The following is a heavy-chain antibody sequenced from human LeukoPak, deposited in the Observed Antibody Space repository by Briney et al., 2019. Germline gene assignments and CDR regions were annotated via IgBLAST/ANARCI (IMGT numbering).Heavy chain of an antibody. D-gene: IGHD3-10*02. Sequence: SQTLSLTCTVSGGSIGSGGYYWSWIRQHPGKGLEWIGYIYYSGSTYYNPSLKSRVTISVDTSKNQFSLRLSSVTAADTAVYYCARVVQRLFGVYFDYWGQGTLVTVSS. V-gene: IGHV4-31*03. J-gene: IGHJ4*02. CDR3: ARVVQRLFGVYFDY. CDR1: GGSIGSGGYY. CDR2: IYYSGST.